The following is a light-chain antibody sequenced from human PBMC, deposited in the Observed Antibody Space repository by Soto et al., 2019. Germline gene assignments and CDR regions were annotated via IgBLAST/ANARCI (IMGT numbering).Light chain of an antibody. V-gene: IGKV1-39*01. Sequence: DIQMTQCPSTLSASVGDSVTITWRGSQNSNIYLNWYHQKPGKAPNLLIYGASTLHSGVPSRFRGSGSGTDFSLIINSLQPEDFATYFCQHSYTAPPFTFGQGTRLQI. J-gene: IGKJ5*01. CDR1: QNSNIY. CDR2: GAS. CDR3: QHSYTAPPFT.